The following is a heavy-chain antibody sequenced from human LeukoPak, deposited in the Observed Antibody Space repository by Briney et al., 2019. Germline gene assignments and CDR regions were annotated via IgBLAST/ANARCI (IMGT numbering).Heavy chain of an antibody. CDR3: AVNRSPQDYYGMDV. CDR1: GGTFSIYA. CDR2: IIPIFGTA. Sequence: SVNVSCTASGGTFSIYAISWVRQAPGQGLEWMGGIIPIFGTANYAQKFQGRVTITADESTSTAYMELSSLRSEDTAVYYCAVNRSPQDYYGMDVWGQGTTVTVSS. D-gene: IGHD3-16*02. J-gene: IGHJ6*02. V-gene: IGHV1-69*13.